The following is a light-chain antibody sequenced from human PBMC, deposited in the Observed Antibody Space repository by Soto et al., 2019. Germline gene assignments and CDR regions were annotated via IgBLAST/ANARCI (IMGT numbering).Light chain of an antibody. Sequence: EIVMTQSPATLSLSPGERATLSCRASQSVSINLAWYQQIPGQAPRLLIYGASNRATGVPARFSGSGSGTEFTLIISSLQSEDSAVYYCQQYKNWPPWTFGQGTKVEIK. CDR1: QSVSIN. CDR3: QQYKNWPPWT. J-gene: IGKJ1*01. CDR2: GAS. V-gene: IGKV3-15*01.